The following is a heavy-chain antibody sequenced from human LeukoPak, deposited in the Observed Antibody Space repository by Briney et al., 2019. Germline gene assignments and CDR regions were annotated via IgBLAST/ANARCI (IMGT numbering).Heavy chain of an antibody. CDR3: AREGYYGSGSPPSLYFDY. Sequence: GGSLGLSCAASGFTFRNYVIHWARQAPGKGLEWVAVTSSDLNVKLYADSVKGRFTISRDNSRSTLYLQMNSLRPEDTAIYYCAREGYYGSGSPPSLYFDYWGQGTLVTVSS. J-gene: IGHJ4*02. V-gene: IGHV3-30-3*01. D-gene: IGHD3-10*01. CDR2: TSSDLNVK. CDR1: GFTFRNYV.